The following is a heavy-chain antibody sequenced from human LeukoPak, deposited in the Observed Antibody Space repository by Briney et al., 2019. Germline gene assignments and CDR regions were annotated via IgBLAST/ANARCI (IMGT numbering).Heavy chain of an antibody. CDR3: AREAGPSSSWYKALDY. CDR2: IYHSGST. J-gene: IGHJ4*02. D-gene: IGHD6-13*01. V-gene: IGHV4-38-2*02. CDR1: GYSISSGYY. Sequence: PSETLSLTCAVSGYSISSGYYWGWIRQPPGKGLEWIGSIYHSGSTYYNPSLKSRVTISVDTSKNQFSLKLSSVTAADTAVYYRAREAGPSSSWYKALDYWGQGTLVTVSS.